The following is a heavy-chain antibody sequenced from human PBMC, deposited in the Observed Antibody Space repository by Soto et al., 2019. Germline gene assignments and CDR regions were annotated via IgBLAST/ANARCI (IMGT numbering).Heavy chain of an antibody. CDR2: ITSSDVTM. CDR1: GFTLSTHT. V-gene: IGHV3-48*01. J-gene: IGHJ4*02. CDR3: VGEVGFQLIY. D-gene: IGHD2-2*01. Sequence: EVQLVESGGGLVQPGGSLSLSCAASGFTLSTHTMNWVGRAPGKGLEWISYITSSDVTMYADSVKGRFTISRDNAKNSLYLQMSSLRGEDTAVYFCVGEVGFQLIYWGQGALVTVSS.